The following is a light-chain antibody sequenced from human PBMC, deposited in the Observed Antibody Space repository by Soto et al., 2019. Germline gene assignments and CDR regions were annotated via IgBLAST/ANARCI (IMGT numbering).Light chain of an antibody. V-gene: IGKV2-24*01. CDR2: KFS. CDR3: MQATQSYT. J-gene: IGKJ2*01. Sequence: DIVLRQTRLSSPVPLGQPASISCRSSQSRVHSAGNTYFNRLQQRPGQPPRLLIYKFSKRFPGVPDRFSGSGAGTYFTLKISRVEAEDVGVYHCMQATQSYTFGQGTKLEIK. CDR1: QSRVHSAGNTY.